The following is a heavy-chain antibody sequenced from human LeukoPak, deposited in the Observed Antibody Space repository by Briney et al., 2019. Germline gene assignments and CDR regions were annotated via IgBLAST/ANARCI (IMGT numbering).Heavy chain of an antibody. D-gene: IGHD3-10*01. Sequence: SQTLSLTCTVSGGSISSGDYYWSWIRQPPGKGLEWIGYIYYSGSTYYNPSLKSRVTISVDTSKNQFSLKLSSVTAADTAVYYCAKHVPPSGDHFDCWGQGTLVTVSS. V-gene: IGHV4-30-4*01. CDR3: AKHVPPSGDHFDC. J-gene: IGHJ4*02. CDR2: IYYSGST. CDR1: GGSISSGDYY.